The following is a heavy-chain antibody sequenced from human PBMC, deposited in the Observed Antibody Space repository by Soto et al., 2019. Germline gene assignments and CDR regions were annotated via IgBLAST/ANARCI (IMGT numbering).Heavy chain of an antibody. V-gene: IGHV3-23*01. J-gene: IGHJ4*02. CDR1: EFTFSNYA. D-gene: IGHD3-22*01. CDR2: ISYGGGTT. CDR3: AKNPGYYYDSTGYHVDY. Sequence: EVQLLESGGGLVQPGGSLRLSCAASEFTFSNYAMSWVRQAPGEGLEWVSAISYGGGTTYYADCVKGRFTISRDNSKNTQYRQMSSLRAEDTAVYYCAKNPGYYYDSTGYHVDYWGQGTLVTVSS.